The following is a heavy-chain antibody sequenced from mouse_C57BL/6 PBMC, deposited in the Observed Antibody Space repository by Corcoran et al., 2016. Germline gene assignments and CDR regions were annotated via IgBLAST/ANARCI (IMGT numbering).Heavy chain of an antibody. CDR2: INTYSGVP. CDR3: AREGIYYGRYAMDY. CDR1: GYTFTTYG. Sequence: QIQLVQSGAELKKPGETVKISCKASGYTFTTYGMSWVKQAPGKGLKWMGWINTYSGVPTYADDFKGRFAFSLETSASTAYLQINNLKNEDTATYFCAREGIYYGRYAMDYWGQGTSVTVSS. J-gene: IGHJ4*01. D-gene: IGHD2-1*01. V-gene: IGHV9-3*01.